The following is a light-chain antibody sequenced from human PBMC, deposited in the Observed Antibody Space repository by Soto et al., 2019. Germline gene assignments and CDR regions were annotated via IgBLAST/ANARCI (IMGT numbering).Light chain of an antibody. J-gene: IGKJ4*01. Sequence: DIQMTQSPSSLSASVGDRVTITCRASHSISSYFNWYQQKPGKAPKLLIYAASSLQSGVPSRFSGSGSETDFTLNISSLQPEDFATYYCQQSYSTPRALTFGGGTNVEIK. V-gene: IGKV1-39*01. CDR1: HSISSY. CDR2: AAS. CDR3: QQSYSTPRALT.